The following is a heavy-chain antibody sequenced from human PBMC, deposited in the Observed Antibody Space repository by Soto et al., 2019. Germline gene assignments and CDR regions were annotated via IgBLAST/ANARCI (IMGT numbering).Heavy chain of an antibody. CDR2: IDWDDDK. CDR1: GFSLITSGMC. CDR3: AKSLDINWKNWFDP. Sequence: GSGPTLVNPTQTLTLTCTFSGFSLITSGMCVSWIRQPPGKALEWLARIDWDDDKYYSTSLKTRLTISKDTSKNQVVLTMTNMDPVDTATYYCAKSLDINWKNWFDPWGQGTLVTVSS. V-gene: IGHV2-70*11. D-gene: IGHD1-1*01. J-gene: IGHJ5*02.